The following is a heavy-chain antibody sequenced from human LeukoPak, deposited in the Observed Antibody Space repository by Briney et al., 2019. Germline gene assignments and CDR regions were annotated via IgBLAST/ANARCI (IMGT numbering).Heavy chain of an antibody. CDR3: ARGHFGLDV. CDR1: GFTYSSYA. J-gene: IGHJ6*02. V-gene: IGHV3-48*01. Sequence: PGGSLRLSCAASGFTYSSYAMSWVRQAPGTGLEWVSYISNSGNTIYYADSVKGRFTISRDNAKKTVNLQMNSLRAEDTAIYYCARGHFGLDVWGQGTTVTVSS. CDR2: ISNSGNTI.